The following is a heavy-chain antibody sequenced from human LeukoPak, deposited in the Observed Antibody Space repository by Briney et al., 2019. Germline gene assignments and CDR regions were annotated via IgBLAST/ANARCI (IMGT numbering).Heavy chain of an antibody. J-gene: IGHJ4*02. V-gene: IGHV3-74*01. Sequence: PGGSLRLSCAASGFTFSSYWMHWVRQVPGKGLVWVSRINTDESGTTYADSVKGRFTISRDNAKNTLYLQMNSLRAEDTAVYYCARGTTGYNYGYLDYWGQGTLVTVSS. CDR1: GFTFSSYW. CDR3: ARGTTGYNYGYLDY. CDR2: INTDESGT. D-gene: IGHD5-24*01.